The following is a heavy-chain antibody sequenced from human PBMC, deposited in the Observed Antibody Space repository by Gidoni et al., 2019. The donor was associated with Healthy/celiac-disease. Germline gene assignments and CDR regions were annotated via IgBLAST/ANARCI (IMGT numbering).Heavy chain of an antibody. CDR1: GGSFSGYY. CDR3: ARVTTYNIAAAGRVNWFDP. CDR2: INHSGST. Sequence: QVQLQQWGEGLLRPSETRSLTCAVYGGSFSGYYWSWIRQPPGKGLEWIGEINHSGSTNYNPSLKGRVTISVDTSKNQFSLKLSSVTAADTAVYYCARVTTYNIAAAGRVNWFDPWGQGTLVTVSS. D-gene: IGHD6-13*01. J-gene: IGHJ5*02. V-gene: IGHV4-34*01.